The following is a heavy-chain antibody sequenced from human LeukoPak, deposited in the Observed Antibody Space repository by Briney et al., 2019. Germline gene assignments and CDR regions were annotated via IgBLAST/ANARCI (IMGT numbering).Heavy chain of an antibody. CDR3: ARDLGGPTYYYGSGSYSDYYYGMDV. CDR1: GYTFTSYG. J-gene: IGHJ6*02. Sequence: ASVKVSCKASGYTFTSYGISWVRQAPGQGLEWMGWISAYNGNTNYAQKLQGRVTMTTDTSTSTAYMELRSLRSDDTAVYYCARDLGGPTYYYGSGSYSDYYYGMDVWGQGTTVTVSS. D-gene: IGHD3-10*01. CDR2: ISAYNGNT. V-gene: IGHV1-18*01.